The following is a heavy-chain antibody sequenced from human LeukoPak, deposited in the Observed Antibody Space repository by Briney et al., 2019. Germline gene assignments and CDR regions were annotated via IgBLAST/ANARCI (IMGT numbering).Heavy chain of an antibody. J-gene: IGHJ3*02. Sequence: NPSETLSLTCTVSGGSISSYYWSWIRQPPGKGLEWIGYIYYSGSTNYNPSLKSRVTISVDTSKNQFSLKLSSVTAADTTVYYCARVWLAAAGTKWGAFDIWGQGTMVTVSS. D-gene: IGHD6-13*01. V-gene: IGHV4-59*01. CDR2: IYYSGST. CDR3: ARVWLAAAGTKWGAFDI. CDR1: GGSISSYY.